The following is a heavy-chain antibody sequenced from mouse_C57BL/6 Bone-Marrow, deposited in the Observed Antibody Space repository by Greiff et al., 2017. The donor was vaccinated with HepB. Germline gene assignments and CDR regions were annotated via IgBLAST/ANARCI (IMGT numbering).Heavy chain of an antibody. J-gene: IGHJ3*01. D-gene: IGHD2-10*01. Sequence: ESGPGLVKPSQSLSLTCSVTGYSITSGYYWNWIRQFPGNKLEWMGYISYDGSNNYNPSLKNRISITRDTSKNQFFLKLKSVTTEDTATYYCARGAYFLAWFAYWGQGTLVTVSA. CDR3: ARGAYFLAWFAY. CDR1: GYSITSGYY. CDR2: ISYDGSN. V-gene: IGHV3-6*01.